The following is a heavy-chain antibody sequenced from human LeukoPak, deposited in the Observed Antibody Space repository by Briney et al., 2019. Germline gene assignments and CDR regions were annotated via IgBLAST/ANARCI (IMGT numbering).Heavy chain of an antibody. CDR3: ARDFGVSGTSCSPMDV. Sequence: SETLSLTCTVSGGSISSGGYYWSWIRQHPGKGLEWIGYIYYSGSTYYNPSLKSRVTISVDTSKNQFSLKLSSVTAADTAVYYCARDFGVSGTSCSPMDVWGQGTTVTVSS. CDR2: IYYSGST. CDR1: GGSISSGGYY. V-gene: IGHV4-31*03. J-gene: IGHJ6*02. D-gene: IGHD2-2*01.